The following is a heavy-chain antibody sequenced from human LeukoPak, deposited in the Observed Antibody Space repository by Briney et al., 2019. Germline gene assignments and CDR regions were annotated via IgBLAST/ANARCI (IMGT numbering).Heavy chain of an antibody. V-gene: IGHV1-69*05. CDR3: AGNIVVVPAAMLASSSSLDS. Sequence: GASVKVSCKASRGTFSSYAISWVRQAPGQRLEWMGGIIPIFGTANYAQKFQGRVTITTDESKSPASMELSSLRSEDTAVYYCAGNIVVVPAAMLASSSSLDSWGQGTLVTVSS. CDR1: RGTFSSYA. D-gene: IGHD2-2*01. J-gene: IGHJ4*02. CDR2: IIPIFGTA.